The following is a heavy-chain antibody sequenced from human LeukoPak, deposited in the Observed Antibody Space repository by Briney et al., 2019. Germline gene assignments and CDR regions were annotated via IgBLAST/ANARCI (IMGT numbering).Heavy chain of an antibody. CDR1: GYSISSGYF. J-gene: IGHJ4*02. D-gene: IGHD6-13*01. CDR3: ARIAAAGTADY. V-gene: IGHV4-38-2*02. CDR2: FYHSGIT. Sequence: SETLSLTCTVSGYSISSGYFWGWIRQPPGKGLEWIGSFYHSGITYYNPSLKSRVTISVEMSKNQFSLKLSSVTAADTAVYYCARIAAAGTADYWGQGTLVTVSS.